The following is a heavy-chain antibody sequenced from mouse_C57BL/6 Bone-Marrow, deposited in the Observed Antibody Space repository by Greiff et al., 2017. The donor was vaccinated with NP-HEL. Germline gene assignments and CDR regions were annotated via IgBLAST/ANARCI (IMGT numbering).Heavy chain of an antibody. V-gene: IGHV1-15*01. Sequence: VQLVESGAELVRPGASVTLSCKASGYTFTDYEMHWVKQTPVHGLEWIGAIDPETGGTAYNQKFKGKAILTADKSSSTAYMELRSLTSEDSAVYYCTLYYYGSPWFAYWGQGTLVTVSA. J-gene: IGHJ3*01. CDR1: GYTFTDYE. CDR2: IDPETGGT. CDR3: TLYYYGSPWFAY. D-gene: IGHD1-1*01.